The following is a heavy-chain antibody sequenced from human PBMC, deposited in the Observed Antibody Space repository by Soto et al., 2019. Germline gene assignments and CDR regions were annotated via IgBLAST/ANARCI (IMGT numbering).Heavy chain of an antibody. V-gene: IGHV4-30-2*01. CDR1: GGSIRSGGYS. D-gene: IGHD5-12*01. CDR2: IYHSGST. CDR3: AAGGGLPRYY. Sequence: SETLSLTCTVSGGSIRSGGYSWSWIRQPPGKGLEWIGYIYHSGSTYYNPSLKSRVTISVDRSKNQFSLKLSSVTAADTAVYYCAAGGGLPRYYWGQGTLVTVSS. J-gene: IGHJ4*02.